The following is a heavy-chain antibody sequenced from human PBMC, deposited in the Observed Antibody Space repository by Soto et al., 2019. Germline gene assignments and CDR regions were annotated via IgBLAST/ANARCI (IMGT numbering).Heavy chain of an antibody. CDR3: ARPYSSSWYTHFDY. D-gene: IGHD6-13*01. Sequence: GGSLRLSCAASGFTFSSYWMSWVRQAPGKGLEWAANIKQDGSGKYYVDSVKGRFTISRDNAKNSLYLQMNSLRAEDTAVYYCARPYSSSWYTHFDYWGQGNLVTVSS. CDR2: IKQDGSGK. J-gene: IGHJ4*02. V-gene: IGHV3-7*01. CDR1: GFTFSSYW.